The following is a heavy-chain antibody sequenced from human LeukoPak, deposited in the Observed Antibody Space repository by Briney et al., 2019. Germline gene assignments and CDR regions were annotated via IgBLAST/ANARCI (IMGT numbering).Heavy chain of an antibody. D-gene: IGHD3-10*01. Sequence: GGSLRLSCAASGFTVSSNYMSWVRQAPGKGLEWVSVIYSGGSTYYADSVKGRFTISRDNSKNTLYLQMNSLRAEDTAVYYCAREKYYYGSGRPLDILGQGTMVTVSS. CDR2: IYSGGST. V-gene: IGHV3-66*01. CDR1: GFTVSSNY. J-gene: IGHJ3*02. CDR3: AREKYYYGSGRPLDI.